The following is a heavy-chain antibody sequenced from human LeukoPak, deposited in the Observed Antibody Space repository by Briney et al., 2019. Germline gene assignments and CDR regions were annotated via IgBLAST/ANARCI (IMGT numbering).Heavy chain of an antibody. J-gene: IGHJ4*02. CDR1: GFTFSSYS. CDR2: ISGSGSDL. V-gene: IGHV3-21*06. Sequence: GGSLRLSCAASGFTFSSYSMNWVRQAPGKGLEWVSCISGSGSDLYYADSVKGRFTISRDSAKNLLYLQMNSLRADDTAVYYCARDRGTRGSSWFDYWGQGTLVTVSS. CDR3: ARDRGTRGSSWFDY. D-gene: IGHD6-13*01.